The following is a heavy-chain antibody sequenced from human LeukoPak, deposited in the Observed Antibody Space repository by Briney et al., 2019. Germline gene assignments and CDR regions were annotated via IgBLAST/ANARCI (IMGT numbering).Heavy chain of an antibody. CDR2: IIPIFGTA. D-gene: IGHD3-3*01. CDR3: ARVADDFWSGYPFDY. J-gene: IGHJ4*02. V-gene: IGHV1-69*13. CDR1: GGTFSSYA. Sequence: SVTVSCKASGGTFSSYAISWVRQAPGQGLEWMGGIIPIFGTANYAQKFQGRVTITADESTSTAYMELSSLRSEDTAVYYCARVADDFWSGYPFDYWGQGTLVTVSS.